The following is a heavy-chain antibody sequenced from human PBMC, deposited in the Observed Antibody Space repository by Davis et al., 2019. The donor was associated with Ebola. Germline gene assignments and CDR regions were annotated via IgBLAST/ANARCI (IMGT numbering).Heavy chain of an antibody. J-gene: IGHJ3*02. CDR1: GYTFKNSA. CDR3: ARTSIVGTTTTASDI. V-gene: IGHV1-18*01. CDR2: ISVYNGNT. D-gene: IGHD1-26*01. Sequence: ASVKVSCKASGYTFKNSAISWVRQAPGQGLEWMGWISVYNGNTAYAQILQGRVTMTTDTSTGTAYMELRSLRSDDTAVYFCARTSIVGTTTTASDIWGQGTMVTVSS.